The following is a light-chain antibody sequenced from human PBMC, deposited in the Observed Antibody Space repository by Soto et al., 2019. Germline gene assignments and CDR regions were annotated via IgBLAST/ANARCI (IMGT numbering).Light chain of an antibody. CDR3: SSYTAFTTYV. CDR1: NSDVGAYSY. Sequence: QSVLTQPAAVSGSPGQSITISCTGTNSDVGAYSYVSWYQQYPGKAPKLLINDVGARPSGISDRFSGSKSGNTASLTISGLQAEDVADYYCSSYTAFTTYVFGSGTKATVL. J-gene: IGLJ1*01. V-gene: IGLV2-14*03. CDR2: DVG.